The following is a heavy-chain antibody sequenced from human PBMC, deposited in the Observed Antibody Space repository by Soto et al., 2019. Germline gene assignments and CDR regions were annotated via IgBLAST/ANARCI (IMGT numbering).Heavy chain of an antibody. J-gene: IGHJ3*02. D-gene: IGHD3-16*02. Sequence: ASVKVSCKVSGYTLTELSMHWVRQAPGKGLEWMGGFDPEDGETIYAQKFQGRVTMTEDTSTDTAYMELSSLRSEDTAVYYCATVPEHYDYIWGSYRSYAFDIWGQGTMVTVSS. V-gene: IGHV1-24*01. CDR2: FDPEDGET. CDR3: ATVPEHYDYIWGSYRSYAFDI. CDR1: GYTLTELS.